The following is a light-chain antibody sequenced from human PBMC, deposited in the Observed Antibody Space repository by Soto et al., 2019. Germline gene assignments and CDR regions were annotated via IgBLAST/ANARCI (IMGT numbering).Light chain of an antibody. Sequence: EIVLTQSPATLSLSPGERATLSCRASQSVSSYLAGYQQKPGQAPRLLIYDASNRATGIPARFSGSGSGTDCTRTISSREPEDVAVYYCQQRSNWPITFGQGTRLEIK. J-gene: IGKJ5*01. CDR2: DAS. CDR3: QQRSNWPIT. V-gene: IGKV3-11*01. CDR1: QSVSSY.